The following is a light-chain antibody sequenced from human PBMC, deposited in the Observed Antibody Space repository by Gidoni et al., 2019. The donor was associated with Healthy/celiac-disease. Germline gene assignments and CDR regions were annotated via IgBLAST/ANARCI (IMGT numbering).Light chain of an antibody. CDR1: SSNIGSNT. V-gene: IGLV1-44*01. Sequence: QSVLTQPPSASGTPGQRVTISCSGSSSNIGSNTVNWYQQLPGTATKLLIYSNNQRPSGGPDRFSGSKSGTAAALAISGRQSEDEAEYYCAAWDDSLNAWVFGGGTKLTVL. CDR3: AAWDDSLNAWV. CDR2: SNN. J-gene: IGLJ3*02.